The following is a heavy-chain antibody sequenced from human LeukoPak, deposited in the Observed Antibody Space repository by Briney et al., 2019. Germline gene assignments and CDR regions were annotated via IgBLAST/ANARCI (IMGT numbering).Heavy chain of an antibody. Sequence: KTSETLSLTCTVSGYSISSGYYWGWIRQPPGKGLAWIGSIYHSGSTYYNPSLKSRVTISVDTSKNQFSLKLSSVTAADTAVYYCAREGYYDFWSGYYRGNWFDPWGQGTLVTVSS. CDR3: AREGYYDFWSGYYRGNWFDP. J-gene: IGHJ5*02. CDR2: IYHSGST. D-gene: IGHD3-3*01. CDR1: GYSISSGYY. V-gene: IGHV4-38-2*02.